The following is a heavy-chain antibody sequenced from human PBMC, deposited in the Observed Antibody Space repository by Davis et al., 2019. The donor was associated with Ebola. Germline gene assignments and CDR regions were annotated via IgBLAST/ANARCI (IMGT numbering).Heavy chain of an antibody. CDR3: AREQLVALILDY. J-gene: IGHJ4*02. CDR1: GFTFSTYW. D-gene: IGHD6-6*01. CDR2: IKQDGSDK. Sequence: GGSLRLSCVASGFTFSTYWMSWVRQVPGKGLEWVANIKQDGSDKQYVDSVKGRFTISRDNAKNSLYLQMNSLRAEDTAVYYCAREQLVALILDYWGQGTLVTVSS. V-gene: IGHV3-7*01.